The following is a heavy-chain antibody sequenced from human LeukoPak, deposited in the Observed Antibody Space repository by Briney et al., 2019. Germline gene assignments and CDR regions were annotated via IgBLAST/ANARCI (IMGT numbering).Heavy chain of an antibody. V-gene: IGHV3-74*01. CDR3: AREYYYDGSGYYYYYGMDV. J-gene: IGHJ6*02. CDR2: INSDGSST. Sequence: GGSLRLSCAASGFTFSRFAMNWVRQAPGKGLVWVSRINSDGSSTSYADSVKGRFTISRDNAKNTLYLQMNSLRAEDTAVYYCAREYYYDGSGYYYYYGMDVWGQGTTVTVSS. CDR1: GFTFSRFA. D-gene: IGHD3-22*01.